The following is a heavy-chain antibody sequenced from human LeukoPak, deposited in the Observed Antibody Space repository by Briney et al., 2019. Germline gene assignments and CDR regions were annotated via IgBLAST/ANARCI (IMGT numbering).Heavy chain of an antibody. Sequence: ASVKVSCKASGYIFTGYYMHWVRQAPGQGLEWMGWINPNSGGTNYAQKFQGRVTMTRDTSISTAYMELSRLRSDDTAVYYCARTLKQAYYYDSSGYSYYFDYWGQGTLVTVSS. CDR1: GYIFTGYY. CDR3: ARTLKQAYYYDSSGYSYYFDY. CDR2: INPNSGGT. D-gene: IGHD3-22*01. J-gene: IGHJ4*02. V-gene: IGHV1-2*02.